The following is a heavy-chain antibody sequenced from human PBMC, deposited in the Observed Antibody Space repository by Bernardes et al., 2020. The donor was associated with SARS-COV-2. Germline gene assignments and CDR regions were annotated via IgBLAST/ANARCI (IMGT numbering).Heavy chain of an antibody. J-gene: IGHJ6*02. CDR2: ISAYNGNT. Sequence: ASVKVSCKASGYTFTSYGISWVRQAPGQGLEWMGWISAYNGNTNYAQKLQGRVTMTTDTSTSTAYMELRSLRSDDTAVYYCARVSYSSSSGYYYYYGMDVWGQGTTVTVSS. CDR3: ARVSYSSSSGYYYYYGMDV. V-gene: IGHV1-18*01. CDR1: GYTFTSYG. D-gene: IGHD6-6*01.